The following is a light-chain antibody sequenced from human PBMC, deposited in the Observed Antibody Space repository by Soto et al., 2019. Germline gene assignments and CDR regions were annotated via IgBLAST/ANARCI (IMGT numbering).Light chain of an antibody. CDR2: VVS. V-gene: IGLV2-8*01. CDR3: AAGGTAGDDGLSSPFYV. CDR1: SSDVGAYDY. J-gene: IGLJ1*01. Sequence: SVLTQPPSASGSPGQSVTISCTGTSSDVGAYDYVSWYQQHPGKAPKLMIYVVSGRPSGVPHRFSGSKSGTSASLAISGLRSEDEADYYCAAGGTAGDDGLSSPFYVFGTGTKVTVL.